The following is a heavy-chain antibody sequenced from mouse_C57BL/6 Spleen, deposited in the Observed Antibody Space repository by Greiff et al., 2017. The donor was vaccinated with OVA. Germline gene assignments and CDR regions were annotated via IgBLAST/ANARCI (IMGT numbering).Heavy chain of an antibody. Sequence: EVQRVESGGGLVQPKGSLKLSCAASGFSFNTYAMNWVRQAPGKGLEWVARIRSKSNNYATYYADSVKDRFTISRDDSESMLYLQMNNLKTEDTAMYYCVRQAKGYAMDYWGQGTSVTVSS. CDR1: GFSFNTYA. J-gene: IGHJ4*01. D-gene: IGHD1-2*01. CDR2: IRSKSNNYAT. CDR3: VRQAKGYAMDY. V-gene: IGHV10-1*01.